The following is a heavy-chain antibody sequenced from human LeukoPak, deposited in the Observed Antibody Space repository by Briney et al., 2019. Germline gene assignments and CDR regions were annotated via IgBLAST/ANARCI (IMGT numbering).Heavy chain of an antibody. D-gene: IGHD3-16*01. CDR2: ISWNSGSI. J-gene: IGHJ4*02. CDR3: AKDTKGEGAFDY. Sequence: GGSPRLSCAASGFTFDDYAMHWVRQAPGKGLEWVSGISWNSGSIGYADSVKGRFTISRDNAKNSLYLQMNSLRAEDTALYYCAKDTKGEGAFDYWGQGTLVTVSS. CDR1: GFTFDDYA. V-gene: IGHV3-9*01.